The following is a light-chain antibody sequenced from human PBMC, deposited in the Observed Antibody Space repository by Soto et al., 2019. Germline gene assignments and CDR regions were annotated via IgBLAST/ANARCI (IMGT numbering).Light chain of an antibody. CDR3: NAYTSSLNLFV. CDR2: DVS. CDR1: NSDVDIYNF. Sequence: QSALTQPASVSGSPGQSITISCTGTNSDVDIYNFVSWYQQYPGKAPKLLIYDVSNRPSGVSNRFSGSKSGNTASLTISGLQSEDEADYYCNAYTSSLNLFVFGTGTKLTVL. V-gene: IGLV2-14*01. J-gene: IGLJ1*01.